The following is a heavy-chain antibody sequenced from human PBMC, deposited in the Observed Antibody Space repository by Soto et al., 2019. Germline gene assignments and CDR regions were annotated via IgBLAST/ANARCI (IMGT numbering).Heavy chain of an antibody. CDR1: GYSFTSYW. D-gene: IGHD1-26*01. CDR2: IYPVDSDT. CDR3: ARHTPGSYHHYSYYGMDV. J-gene: IGHJ6*02. V-gene: IGHV5-51*01. Sequence: PGESLKISCKGSGYSFTSYWIGWVRQMPGKGLEWMGIIYPVDSDTRYSPSFQGQVTISADKSISTAYPQWSSLKASDTAMYYCARHTPGSYHHYSYYGMDVWGQGTTVTVSS.